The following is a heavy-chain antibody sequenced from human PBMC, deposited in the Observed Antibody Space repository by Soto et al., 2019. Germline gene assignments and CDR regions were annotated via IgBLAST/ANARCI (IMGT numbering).Heavy chain of an antibody. CDR1: GFTFSSYG. CDR2: IWYDGSNK. Sequence: PGGSLRLSCAASGFTFSSYGMHWVRQAPGKGLEWVAVIWYDGSNKYYADSVKGRFTISRDNSKNTLYLQMNSLRAEDTAVYYCARERYYYDSSGYYEAFDIWGQGTMVTVSS. CDR3: ARERYYYDSSGYYEAFDI. J-gene: IGHJ3*02. V-gene: IGHV3-33*01. D-gene: IGHD3-22*01.